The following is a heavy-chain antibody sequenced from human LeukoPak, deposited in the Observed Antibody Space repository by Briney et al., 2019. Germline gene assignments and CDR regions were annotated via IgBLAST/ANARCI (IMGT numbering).Heavy chain of an antibody. CDR1: GFTFSSYS. D-gene: IGHD2-21*02. V-gene: IGHV3-21*04. Sequence: PGGSLRLSCAASGFTFSSYSMNWVRQAPGKGLEWVSSISSSSSYIYYADSVKGRFTISRDNAKNSLYLQMNSLRAEDTALYYCAKDIADGPRAYCGGDCYTPDAFDIWGQGTMVTVSS. CDR2: ISSSSSYI. J-gene: IGHJ3*02. CDR3: AKDIADGPRAYCGGDCYTPDAFDI.